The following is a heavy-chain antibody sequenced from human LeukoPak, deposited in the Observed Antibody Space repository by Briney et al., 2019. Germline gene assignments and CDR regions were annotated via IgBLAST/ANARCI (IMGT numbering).Heavy chain of an antibody. D-gene: IGHD3-10*01. V-gene: IGHV3-23*01. CDR3: ATKTGSGTSYSPFDF. J-gene: IGHJ4*02. CDR1: GFTFSDYA. CDR2: ISGSGGIT. Sequence: GGSLRLSCAASGFTFSDYAMSWVRQAPGKGLEWVSSISGSGGITYFADSMKGRSTISRDNSNNTLYLQMNSLRAEDTAIYYCATKTGSGTSYSPFDFWGQGTLVTVSS.